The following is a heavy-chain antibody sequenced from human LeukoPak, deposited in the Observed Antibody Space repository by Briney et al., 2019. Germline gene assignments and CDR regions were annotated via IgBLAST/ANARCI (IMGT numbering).Heavy chain of an antibody. CDR3: AKGPASFAVGATPFDY. V-gene: IGHV3-23*01. CDR2: ISGSVGST. J-gene: IGHJ4*02. Sequence: GGSLRLSCAASGFTFSSYAMTWVRQAPGKGLEWVTVISGSVGSTYYADSVRGRFTISRDNSKNTLYLQMNSLRAEDTAVYYCAKGPASFAVGATPFDYWGQGTLVTVSS. D-gene: IGHD1-26*01. CDR1: GFTFSSYA.